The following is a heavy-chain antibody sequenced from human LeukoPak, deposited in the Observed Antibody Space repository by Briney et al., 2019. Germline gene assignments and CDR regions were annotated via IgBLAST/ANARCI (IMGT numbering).Heavy chain of an antibody. J-gene: IGHJ4*02. CDR1: GFTFSSYW. CDR2: INHNGNVN. Sequence: GGSLRLSCAASGFTFSSYWMNWARQAPGKGLEWVASINHNGNVNYYVDSVKGRFTISRDNAKNSLYLQMNSLRAEDTAVYYCARGYGDEFDYWGQGTLVTVSS. D-gene: IGHD4-17*01. CDR3: ARGYGDEFDY. V-gene: IGHV3-7*01.